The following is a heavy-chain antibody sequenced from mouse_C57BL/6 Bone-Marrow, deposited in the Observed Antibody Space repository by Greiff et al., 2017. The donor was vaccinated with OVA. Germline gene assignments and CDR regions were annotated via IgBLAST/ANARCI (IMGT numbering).Heavy chain of an antibody. V-gene: IGHV5-6*01. CDR2: ISSGGSYT. CDR1: GFTFSSYG. CDR3: ARITTVERVFYYFDY. J-gene: IGHJ2*01. Sequence: EVQLQESGGDLVKPGGSLKLSCAASGFTFSSYGLSWVRQTPDKRLEWVATISSGGSYTYYPDSVKGRFTISRDNAKNTLYLQMSSLKSEDTAMYYCARITTVERVFYYFDYWGQGTTLTVSS. D-gene: IGHD1-1*01.